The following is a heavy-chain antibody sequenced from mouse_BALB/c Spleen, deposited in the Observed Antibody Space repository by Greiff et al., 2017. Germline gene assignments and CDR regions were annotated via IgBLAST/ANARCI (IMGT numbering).Heavy chain of an antibody. Sequence: VKLQESGAELAKPGASVKMSCKASGYTFTSYWMHWVKQRPGQGLEWIGYINPSTGYTEYNQKFKDKATLTADKSSSTAYMQLSSLTSEDSAVYYCASPYYYGSSPAWFAYWGQGTLVTVSA. CDR3: ASPYYYGSSPAWFAY. J-gene: IGHJ3*01. CDR1: GYTFTSYW. CDR2: INPSTGYT. V-gene: IGHV1-7*01. D-gene: IGHD1-1*01.